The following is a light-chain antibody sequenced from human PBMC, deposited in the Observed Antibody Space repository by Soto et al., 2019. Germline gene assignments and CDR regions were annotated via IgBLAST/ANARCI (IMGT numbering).Light chain of an antibody. CDR1: QSVSSN. J-gene: IGKJ4*01. CDR3: QQRESWPLT. CDR2: GAS. V-gene: IGKV3-15*01. Sequence: EIVMTQSPATLSVSPGERATLSCRASQSVSSNLAWYQQKPGQAPRLLIYGASTRATGIPARFSGSGSGTEFTLSISSLEPEDFAVYYCQQRESWPLTFGGGTKVEIK.